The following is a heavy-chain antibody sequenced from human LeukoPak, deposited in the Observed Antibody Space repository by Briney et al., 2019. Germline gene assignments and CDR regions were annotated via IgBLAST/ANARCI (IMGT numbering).Heavy chain of an antibody. Sequence: SETLSLTCTVSGGSISSSTYYWAWIRQPPGKGLEWVGNIFYSGSTYYNPSLKSRVTISVDTSKNQFSLKLSSVTAADTAVYYCARHYGSGSYPPEFWGQGTLVTVSS. CDR1: GGSISSSTYY. J-gene: IGHJ4*02. D-gene: IGHD3-10*01. CDR2: IFYSGST. V-gene: IGHV4-39*01. CDR3: ARHYGSGSYPPEF.